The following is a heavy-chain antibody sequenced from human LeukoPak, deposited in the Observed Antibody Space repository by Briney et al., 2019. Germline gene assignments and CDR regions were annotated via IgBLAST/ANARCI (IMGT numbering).Heavy chain of an antibody. D-gene: IGHD4-17*01. J-gene: IGHJ4*02. CDR1: GFTFSSYW. CDR3: AREDRTTVTNPVDY. CDR2: INSDGSST. V-gene: IGHV3-74*01. Sequence: GGSLRLSCAASGFTFSSYWMHWVRQAPGKGLVWVSRINSDGSSTSYADSVKGRFTISRDNAKNTLYLQMNSLRAEDTAVYYCAREDRTTVTNPVDYWGQGTLVTVSS.